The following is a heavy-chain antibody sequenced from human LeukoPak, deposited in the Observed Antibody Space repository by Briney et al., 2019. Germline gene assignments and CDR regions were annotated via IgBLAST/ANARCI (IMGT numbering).Heavy chain of an antibody. D-gene: IGHD4-17*01. Sequence: ASVRVSCKASGYTFTSYYMHWVRQAPGQGLEWMGIINPSGGSTSYAQKFQGRVTMTRDTSTSTVYMELSSLRPEDTAVYYCARSYGDYGGFDYWGQGTLVTVSS. CDR3: ARSYGDYGGFDY. V-gene: IGHV1-46*01. CDR1: GYTFTSYY. CDR2: INPSGGST. J-gene: IGHJ4*02.